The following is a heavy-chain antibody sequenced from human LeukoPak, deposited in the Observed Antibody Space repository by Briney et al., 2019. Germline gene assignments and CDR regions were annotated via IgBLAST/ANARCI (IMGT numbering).Heavy chain of an antibody. V-gene: IGHV3-11*04. D-gene: IGHD6-6*01. CDR2: ISSSGSTI. Sequence: GGSLRLSCAASGFTFSDYYMSWIRQAPGKGLEWVSYISSSGSTIYYADSVKGRFTISRDNAKNSLYLQMNSLRAEDTAVYYCARSRDSSSPYYYYYYMDVWGKGTTVTVSS. J-gene: IGHJ6*03. CDR3: ARSRDSSSPYYYYYYMDV. CDR1: GFTFSDYY.